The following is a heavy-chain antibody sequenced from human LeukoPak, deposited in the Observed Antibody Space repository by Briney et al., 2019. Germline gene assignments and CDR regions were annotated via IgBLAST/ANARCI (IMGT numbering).Heavy chain of an antibody. CDR1: GYTFTGYY. CDR2: MNPNSGNT. CDR3: ARGLGDFWSGWRVIDY. Sequence: AASVKVSCKASGYTFTGYYMHWVRQATGQGLEWMGWMNPNSGNTGYAQKFQGRVIMTRNTSMSTAYMELSSLRSEDTAVYYCARGLGDFWSGWRVIDYWGQGTLVTVSS. J-gene: IGHJ4*02. D-gene: IGHD3-3*01. V-gene: IGHV1-8*02.